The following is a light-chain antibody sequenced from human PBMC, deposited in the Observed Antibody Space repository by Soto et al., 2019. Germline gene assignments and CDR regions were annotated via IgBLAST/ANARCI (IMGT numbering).Light chain of an antibody. CDR2: DAS. J-gene: IGKJ1*01. Sequence: EIVLTQSPATLSLSPGERATLSCSASHSVSRYLAWYQQKPGQAPRVLSYDASNRATGIPDRFSGRGSGTDFTITISSIEPEDFAVYSCQQRRSWPTFGHGTKVEIQ. CDR3: QQRRSWPT. V-gene: IGKV3-11*01. CDR1: HSVSRY.